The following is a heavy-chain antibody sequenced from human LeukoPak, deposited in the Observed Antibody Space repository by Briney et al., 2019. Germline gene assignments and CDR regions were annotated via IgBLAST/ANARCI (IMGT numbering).Heavy chain of an antibody. V-gene: IGHV4-34*01. J-gene: IGHJ4*02. CDR3: AREAVAGIFDY. CDR1: GGSFSGYY. Sequence: PSETLSLTCAVYGGSFSGYYWSWIRQSPGRGLEWIGEINHRGSTNYNPSLKSRVTISLDTSKNQFSLKLSSVTAADTAIYYCAREAVAGIFDYWGQGTLVTVSS. D-gene: IGHD6-19*01. CDR2: INHRGST.